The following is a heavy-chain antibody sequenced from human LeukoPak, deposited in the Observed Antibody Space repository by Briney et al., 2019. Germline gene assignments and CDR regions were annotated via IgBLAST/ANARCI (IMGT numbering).Heavy chain of an antibody. CDR3: AKGLSHYDFWSGYFSDYYYYYMDV. D-gene: IGHD3-3*01. J-gene: IGHJ6*03. CDR2: IRYGSNK. V-gene: IGHV3-30*02. Sequence: GGSLRLSCAASGFTFSSYGMHWVRQAPGKGLEWVAFIRYGSNKYYADSVKGRFTISRDNSKNTLYLQMNSLRAEDTAVYYCAKGLSHYDFWSGYFSDYYYYYMDVWGKGTTVTVSS. CDR1: GFTFSSYG.